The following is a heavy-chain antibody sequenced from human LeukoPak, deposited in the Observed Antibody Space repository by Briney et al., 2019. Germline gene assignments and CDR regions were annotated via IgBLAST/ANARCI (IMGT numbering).Heavy chain of an antibody. D-gene: IGHD2-21*02. J-gene: IGHJ4*02. CDR3: AKGSYCGGDCSSGIFDY. Sequence: ASVKVSCKASGYTFTSYGISWVRQAPGQGREWMGWISAYNGKTNYAQKLQGRVTMTTDTSTSTAYMELRSLRSDDTAVYYCAKGSYCGGDCSSGIFDYWGQGTLVTVSS. CDR2: ISAYNGKT. CDR1: GYTFTSYG. V-gene: IGHV1-18*01.